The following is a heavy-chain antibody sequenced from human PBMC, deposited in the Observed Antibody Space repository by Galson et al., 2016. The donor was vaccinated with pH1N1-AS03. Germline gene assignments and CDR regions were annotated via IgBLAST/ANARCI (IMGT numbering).Heavy chain of an antibody. D-gene: IGHD3-16*01. CDR1: GYTFTAYY. CDR3: ARILRGKGGLDS. J-gene: IGHJ5*01. Sequence: SVKVSCKASGYTFTAYYIHWVRQAPGQGLEWMGWIDPDHDGGTRYAQKFQGRVTMARDTSITTVYMEVTGLTSDDTAVYYCARILRGKGGLDSWGQGTQVTVTS. CDR2: IDPDHDGGT. V-gene: IGHV1-2*02.